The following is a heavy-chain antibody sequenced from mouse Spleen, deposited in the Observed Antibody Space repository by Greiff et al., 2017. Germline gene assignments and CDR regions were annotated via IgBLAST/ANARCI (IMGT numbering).Heavy chain of an antibody. J-gene: IGHJ2*01. Sequence: QVQLKQPGAELVKPGASVKLSCKASGYTFTSYWMHWVKQRPGQGLEWIGMIHPNSGSTNYNEKFKSKATLTVDKSSSTAYMQLSSLTSEDSAVYYCAREERLRLDYWGQGTTLTVSS. V-gene: IGHV1-64*01. CDR1: GYTFTSYW. CDR2: IHPNSGST. D-gene: IGHD2-4*01. CDR3: AREERLRLDY.